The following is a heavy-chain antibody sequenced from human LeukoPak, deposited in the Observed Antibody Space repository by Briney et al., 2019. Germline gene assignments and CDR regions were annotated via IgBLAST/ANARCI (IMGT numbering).Heavy chain of an antibody. CDR2: IIPIFGTA. Sequence: SVKVSCKASGGTFSSYAISWVRQAPGQGLEWMGRIIPIFGTANYAQKFQGRVTITTDESTSTAYMELSSLRSEDTAVYYCASVWIGGSAYYFDAYWGQETLVTVSS. CDR3: ASVWIGGSAYYFDAY. CDR1: GGTFSSYA. D-gene: IGHD2/OR15-2a*01. V-gene: IGHV1-69*05. J-gene: IGHJ4*02.